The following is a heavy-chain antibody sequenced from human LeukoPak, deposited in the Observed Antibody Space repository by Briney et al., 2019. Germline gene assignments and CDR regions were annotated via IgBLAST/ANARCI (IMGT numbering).Heavy chain of an antibody. CDR2: ISTSSRDI. Sequence: PGGSLRLSCAASGFTFQAYGMNWVRQAPGKGLEWVSSISTSSRDIYYADSVEGRFTISRDNAKNSLYLQMKSLRAEDTAMYYCVRDAGGYDYVWGSYHQDWGQGTLVTVSS. CDR3: VRDAGGYDYVWGSYHQD. J-gene: IGHJ4*02. V-gene: IGHV3-21*06. CDR1: GFTFQAYG. D-gene: IGHD3-16*02.